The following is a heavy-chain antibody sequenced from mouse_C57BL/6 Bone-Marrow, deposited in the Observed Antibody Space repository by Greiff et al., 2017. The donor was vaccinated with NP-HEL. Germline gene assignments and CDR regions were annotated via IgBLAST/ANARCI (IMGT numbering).Heavy chain of an antibody. CDR2: ISSGGDYI. CDR1: GFTFSSYA. J-gene: IGHJ3*01. Sequence: EVMLVESGECLVKPGGSLKLSCAASGFTFSSYAMSWVRQTPEKRLEWVAYISSGGDYIYYADTVKGRFTISRDNARNTLYLQMSSLKSEDTAMYYCTDLLWEGGFAYWGQGTLVTVSA. CDR3: TDLLWEGGFAY. V-gene: IGHV5-9-1*02. D-gene: IGHD2-1*01.